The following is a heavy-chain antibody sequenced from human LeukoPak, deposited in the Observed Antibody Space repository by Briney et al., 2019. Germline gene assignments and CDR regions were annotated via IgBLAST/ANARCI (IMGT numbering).Heavy chain of an antibody. V-gene: IGHV1-69*13. CDR2: IIPIFGTA. D-gene: IGHD2-8*01. Sequence: SVKVSCKASGGTFSSYAISWVRQAPGQGLEWMGGIIPIFGTANYAQKFQGRVTITADESTSTAYMELSSLRSEDTAVYYCARGSRTNGVCYKIFDYWGQGTLVTVSS. CDR1: GGTFSSYA. CDR3: ARGSRTNGVCYKIFDY. J-gene: IGHJ4*02.